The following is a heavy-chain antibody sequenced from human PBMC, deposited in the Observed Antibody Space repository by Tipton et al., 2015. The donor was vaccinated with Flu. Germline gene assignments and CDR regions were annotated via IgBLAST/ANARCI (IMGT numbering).Heavy chain of an antibody. Sequence: QLVQSGGGLIQPGGSLRLSCAASGFSFTSYGMHWVRQAPGKGLEWVAYIRYDGSNKYYADSVMAQFTISRDNSKNTRYLQMNSLRAEDTAVYYCARLRGSGSWAYYFDYWGQGTLVTVSS. D-gene: IGHD3-10*01. J-gene: IGHJ4*02. V-gene: IGHV3-30*02. CDR3: ARLRGSGSWAYYFDY. CDR1: GFSFTSYG. CDR2: IRYDGSNK.